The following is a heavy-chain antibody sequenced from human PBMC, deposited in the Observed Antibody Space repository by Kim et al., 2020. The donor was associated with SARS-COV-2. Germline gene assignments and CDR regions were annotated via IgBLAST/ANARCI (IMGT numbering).Heavy chain of an antibody. CDR3: ARVGCRQWLAP. D-gene: IGHD6-19*01. CDR2: IYYSGST. Sequence: SETLSLTCTVSGGSISSGGYYWSWIRQHPGKGLEWIGYIYYSGSTYYNPSLKSRVTISVDTSKNQFSLKLSAVTAADTAVYYCARVGCRQWLAPWGQGTLVTVSS. J-gene: IGHJ5*02. CDR1: GGSISSGGYY. V-gene: IGHV4-31*03.